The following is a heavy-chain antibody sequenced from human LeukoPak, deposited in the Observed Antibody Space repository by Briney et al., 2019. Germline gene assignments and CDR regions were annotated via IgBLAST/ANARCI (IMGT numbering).Heavy chain of an antibody. CDR3: AREYSGYDYWFDP. Sequence: GASVKVSCKASGYTFTGYYTHWVRQAPGQGLEWMGWINPNSGGTNYAQKFQGRVTMTRDTSISTAYMELSRLRSDDTAVYYCAREYSGYDYWFDPWGQGTLVTVSS. V-gene: IGHV1-2*02. CDR2: INPNSGGT. J-gene: IGHJ5*02. CDR1: GYTFTGYY. D-gene: IGHD5-12*01.